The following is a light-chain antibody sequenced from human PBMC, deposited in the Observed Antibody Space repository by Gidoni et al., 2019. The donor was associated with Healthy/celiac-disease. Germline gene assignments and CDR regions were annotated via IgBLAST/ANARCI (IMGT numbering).Light chain of an antibody. Sequence: DLVMTPSPDSLAVSLGERATINCKSSQRVFYSSNNKNYLAWYQKKPGQPPKLLIYWATTRESGVPDRFSGSGSGTDFTLTISSLQAEDVAVYYCQQYYSTPGTFGQXTKVEIK. CDR3: QQYYSTPGT. V-gene: IGKV4-1*01. CDR2: WAT. J-gene: IGKJ1*01. CDR1: QRVFYSSNNKNY.